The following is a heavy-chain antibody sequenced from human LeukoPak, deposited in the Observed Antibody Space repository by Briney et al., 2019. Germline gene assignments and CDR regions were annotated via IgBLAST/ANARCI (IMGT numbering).Heavy chain of an antibody. CDR2: IYYSGST. V-gene: IGHV4-59*01. D-gene: IGHD3-22*01. Sequence: SETLSLTRTVSGGSISSYYWSWIRQPPGKGLEWIGYIYYSGSTNYNPSLKSRVTISVDTSKNQFSLKLRSVTAADTAVYYCARVTGYMIEDYFDYWGQGTLVTVSS. CDR3: ARVTGYMIEDYFDY. J-gene: IGHJ4*02. CDR1: GGSISSYY.